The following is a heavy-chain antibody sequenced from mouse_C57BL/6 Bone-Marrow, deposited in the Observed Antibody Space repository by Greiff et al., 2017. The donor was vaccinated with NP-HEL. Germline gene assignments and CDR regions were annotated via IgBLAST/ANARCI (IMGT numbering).Heavy chain of an antibody. V-gene: IGHV12-3*01. CDR3: AGDSSGYGDFDY. D-gene: IGHD3-2*02. Sequence: QVQLKESGPGLVKPSQSLFLTCSITGFPITSGYYWIWIRQSPGKPLEWMGYITHSGETFYNPSLQSPISITRETSKNQFFLQLNSVTTEETAMYYCAGDSSGYGDFDYWGQGTTLTVSS. J-gene: IGHJ2*01. CDR1: GFPITSGYY. CDR2: ITHSGET.